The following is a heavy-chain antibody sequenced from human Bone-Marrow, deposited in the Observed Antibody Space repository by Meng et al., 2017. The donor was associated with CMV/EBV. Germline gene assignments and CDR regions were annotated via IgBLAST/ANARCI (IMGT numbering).Heavy chain of an antibody. CDR1: GGSISSSSYY. Sequence: SETLSLTCTVSGGSISSSSYYWGWIRQPPGKGLEWIGSIYYSGNTYYNPSLNSRLTISVDTSKNQFSLKLSSVTAADTAVYYCARDLKDVWSGYFQGAWFDPWGQGTLVTVSS. V-gene: IGHV4-39*07. J-gene: IGHJ5*02. CDR3: ARDLKDVWSGYFQGAWFDP. D-gene: IGHD3-3*01. CDR2: IYYSGNT.